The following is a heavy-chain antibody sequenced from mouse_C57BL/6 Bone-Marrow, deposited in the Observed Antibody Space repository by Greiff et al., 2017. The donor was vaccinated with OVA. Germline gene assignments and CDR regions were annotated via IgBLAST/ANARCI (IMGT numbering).Heavy chain of an antibody. CDR3: ARFRWLQLNWYFDV. CDR2: INPSNGGT. CDR1: GYTFTSYW. Sequence: QVQLKQPGTELVKPGASVKLSCKASGYTFTSYWMHWVKQRPGQGLEWIGNINPSNGGTNYNEKFKSKATLTVDKSSSTAYMQLSSLTSEDSAVYYCARFRWLQLNWYFDVWGTGTTVTVSS. D-gene: IGHD2-3*01. J-gene: IGHJ1*03. V-gene: IGHV1-53*01.